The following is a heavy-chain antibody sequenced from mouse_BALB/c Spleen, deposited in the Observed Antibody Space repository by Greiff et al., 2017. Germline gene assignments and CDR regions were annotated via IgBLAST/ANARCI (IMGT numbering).Heavy chain of an antibody. D-gene: IGHD1-1*01. V-gene: IGHV3-2*02. CDR2: ISYSGST. Sequence: DVKLQESGPGLVKPSQSLSLTCTVTGYSITSDYAWNWIRQFPGNKLEWMGYISYSGSTSYNPSLKSRISITRDTSKNQFFLQLNSVTTEDTATYYCARSGITTVVEGAMDYWGQGTSVTVSS. CDR1: GYSITSDYA. CDR3: ARSGITTVVEGAMDY. J-gene: IGHJ4*01.